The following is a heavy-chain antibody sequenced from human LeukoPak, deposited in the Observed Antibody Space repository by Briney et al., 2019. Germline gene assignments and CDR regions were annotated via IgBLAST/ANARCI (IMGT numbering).Heavy chain of an antibody. V-gene: IGHV3-21*01. CDR1: GFTFSSYS. J-gene: IGHJ3*02. CDR2: ISSSSSYI. Sequence: GGSLRLSCAASGFTFSSYSMNWVRQAPGKWLEWVSSISSSSSYIYYADSVKGRFTISRDNAKNSLYLQMNSLRAEDTAVYYCAREGAAAGTEAFDIWGQGTMVTVSS. D-gene: IGHD6-13*01. CDR3: AREGAAAGTEAFDI.